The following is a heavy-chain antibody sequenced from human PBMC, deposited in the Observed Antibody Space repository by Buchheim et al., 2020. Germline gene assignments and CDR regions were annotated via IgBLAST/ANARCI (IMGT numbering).Heavy chain of an antibody. V-gene: IGHV3-23*01. D-gene: IGHD3-3*01. CDR1: GFTFSSYA. CDR2: ISGSGGST. Sequence: EVQLLESGGGLVQPGGSLRLSCAASGFTFSSYAMSWVRQAPGKGLEWVSAISGSGGSTYYADSVKGRFTISRDNSKNTLYLQMNSLRAEDTAVYYCANRGVWSGITIFGVAGQYFDYWGQGTL. J-gene: IGHJ4*02. CDR3: ANRGVWSGITIFGVAGQYFDY.